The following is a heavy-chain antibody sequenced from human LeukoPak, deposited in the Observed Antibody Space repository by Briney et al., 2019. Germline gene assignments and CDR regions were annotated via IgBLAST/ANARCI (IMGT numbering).Heavy chain of an antibody. Sequence: GGSLRLSCAASGFTFSSYAMHWVRQAPGKGLEYVSAISSNGGSTYYANSLKGRFTISRDNSKNTPYLQMGSLRAEDMAVYYCARGGIQLWAHDAFDIWGQGTMVTVSS. CDR3: ARGGIQLWAHDAFDI. J-gene: IGHJ3*02. V-gene: IGHV3-64*01. CDR1: GFTFSSYA. D-gene: IGHD5-18*01. CDR2: ISSNGGST.